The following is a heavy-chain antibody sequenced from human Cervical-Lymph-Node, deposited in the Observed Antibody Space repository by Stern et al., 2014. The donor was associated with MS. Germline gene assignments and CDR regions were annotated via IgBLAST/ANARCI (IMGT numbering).Heavy chain of an antibody. J-gene: IGHJ4*02. CDR1: GFTFSKYG. D-gene: IGHD2-2*01. CDR2: LSYDGSNK. Sequence: VQLLESGGGVVQPGRSLRLSCAASGFTFSKYGMHWVRQAPGTGLEWVAVLSYDGSNKYYADSVQGRFAISRDNSKNTLYLHMNSLRPDDTAVYYCAKDQLGPGWDTVVIPDALGNWGQGTLVTVSS. CDR3: AKDQLGPGWDTVVIPDALGN. V-gene: IGHV3-30*18.